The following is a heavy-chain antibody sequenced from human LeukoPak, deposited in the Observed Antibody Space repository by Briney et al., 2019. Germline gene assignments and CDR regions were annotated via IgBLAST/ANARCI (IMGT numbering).Heavy chain of an antibody. CDR1: GFTFSSYW. J-gene: IGHJ4*02. V-gene: IGHV3-74*01. D-gene: IGHD6-19*01. CDR2: TNRDATNT. Sequence: GGSQRLSCAASGFTFSSYWMVWVRHAPGKGLVWVSHTNRDATNTNYADSVKGRFTISRDNAKNTLYLQMNSLRAEDTAVYYCARAAYSNGWDFWGQGTLVTVSS. CDR3: ARAAYSNGWDF.